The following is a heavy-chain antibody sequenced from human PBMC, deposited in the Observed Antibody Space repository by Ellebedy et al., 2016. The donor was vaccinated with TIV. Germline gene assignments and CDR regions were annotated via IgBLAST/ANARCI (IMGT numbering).Heavy chain of an antibody. CDR1: GGSFSGYY. CDR3: ARKGEGGSYYWYFDL. J-gene: IGHJ2*01. Sequence: MPSETLSLTCAVYGGSFSGYYWSRIRKPPGKGLEWIGEINHSGSTNYNPSLKSRVTISVDTSKNQFSLKLSSVTAADTAVYYCARKGEGGSYYWYFDLWGRGTLVTVSS. V-gene: IGHV4-34*01. D-gene: IGHD1-26*01. CDR2: INHSGST.